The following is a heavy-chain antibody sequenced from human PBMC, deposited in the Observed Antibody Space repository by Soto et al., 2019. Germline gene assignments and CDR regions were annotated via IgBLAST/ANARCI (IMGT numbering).Heavy chain of an antibody. J-gene: IGHJ6*02. Sequence: QVQLVQSGAEVKKPGASVKVSCKASGYTFTSYDINWVRQATGQGLEWMGWMNPNSGNTGYAQKFQGRVTMTRNTSISTAYMELSSLRSEDTAVYYCARGRGQWLVDSYYGMDVWGQGTTVTVSS. CDR2: MNPNSGNT. CDR1: GYTFTSYD. D-gene: IGHD6-19*01. V-gene: IGHV1-8*01. CDR3: ARGRGQWLVDSYYGMDV.